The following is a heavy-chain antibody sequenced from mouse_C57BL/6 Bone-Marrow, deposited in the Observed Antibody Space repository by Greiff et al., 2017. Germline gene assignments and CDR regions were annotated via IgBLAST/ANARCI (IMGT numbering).Heavy chain of an antibody. V-gene: IGHV1-19*01. J-gene: IGHJ3*01. CDR2: INPYNGGA. CDR1: GYTFTDYY. CDR3: ARHD. Sequence: EVQLQQSGPVLVKPGASVKMSCTASGYTFTDYYMNWVKQRQGKSLEWIGVINPYNGGASYTQKLKGTATLTVDKSSSTAYMELNSLTSEDSAVYYCARHDWGQGTLVTVSA.